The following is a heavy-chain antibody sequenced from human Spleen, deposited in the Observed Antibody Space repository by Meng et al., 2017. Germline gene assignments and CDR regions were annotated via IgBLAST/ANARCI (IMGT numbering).Heavy chain of an antibody. CDR3: ARLNYYDSSGYPS. V-gene: IGHV4-61*01. D-gene: IGHD3-22*01. J-gene: IGHJ5*02. Sequence: HVSLQESGPGRVRPSETLSLTCTVSGGSVSSGSYYWSWIRQPPGKGLEWIGYIYYSGSTNYNPSLKSRVTISVDTSKNQFSLKLSSVTAADTAVYYCARLNYYDSSGYPSWGQGTLVTVSS. CDR1: GGSVSSGSYY. CDR2: IYYSGST.